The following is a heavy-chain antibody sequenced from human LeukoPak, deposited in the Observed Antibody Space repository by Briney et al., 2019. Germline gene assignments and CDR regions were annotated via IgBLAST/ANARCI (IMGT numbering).Heavy chain of an antibody. CDR3: AKEAGLFDV. Sequence: SVKVSCKASGGTFSSYAISWVRQAPGQGLEWMGRIIPILGIANYAQKFQGRVTITADKSTSTAYMELSSLRAEDTAMYYCAKEAGLFDVWGQGTMVTVSS. CDR2: IIPILGIA. CDR1: GGTFSSYA. V-gene: IGHV1-69*04. J-gene: IGHJ3*01.